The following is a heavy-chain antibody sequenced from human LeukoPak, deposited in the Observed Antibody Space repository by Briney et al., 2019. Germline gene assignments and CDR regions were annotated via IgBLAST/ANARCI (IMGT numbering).Heavy chain of an antibody. J-gene: IGHJ4*02. CDR1: GYTLTELS. D-gene: IGHD1-26*01. V-gene: IGHV1-24*01. CDR3: ATGLVGATDSDY. CDR2: FDPEDGET. Sequence: ASVKVSCKVSGYTLTELSMHWVRQAPGKGLEWMGGFDPEDGETIYAQKFQGRVTMTEDTSTDTAYMELSSLRSEDTAVYYCATGLVGATDSDYWGQGTLVTVPS.